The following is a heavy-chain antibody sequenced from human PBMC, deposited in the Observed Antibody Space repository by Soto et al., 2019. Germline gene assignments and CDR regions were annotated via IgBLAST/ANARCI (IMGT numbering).Heavy chain of an antibody. CDR1: GGSISSGDYY. CDR2: IYYSGSS. J-gene: IGHJ4*02. CDR3: ARSMSGSYYHY. D-gene: IGHD1-26*01. V-gene: IGHV4-30-4*01. Sequence: QVQLQESGPGLVKPSQTLSLTCTVSGGSISSGDYYWSWIRQPPGKGLEWIGYIYYSGSSYYNPSPNSRVTISVYTSKNQFSLKLSSVTAADTAVYYCARSMSGSYYHYCGQGTLVTVSS.